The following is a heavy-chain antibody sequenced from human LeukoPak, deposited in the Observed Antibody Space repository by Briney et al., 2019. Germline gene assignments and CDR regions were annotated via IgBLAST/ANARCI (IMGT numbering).Heavy chain of an antibody. CDR3: ARDLWFGEFPINWFDP. CDR2: ICSSSSSYI. V-gene: IGHV3-21*01. CDR1: GFTFSSYS. D-gene: IGHD3-10*01. J-gene: IGHJ5*02. Sequence: GGSLRLSCAVSGFTFSSYSMNWVRQAPGRGLEWVSSICSSSSSYIYYADSVKGRFTISRDNAKNSLYLQLNILRAEDTAVYYCARDLWFGEFPINWFDPWGQGTLVTVSS.